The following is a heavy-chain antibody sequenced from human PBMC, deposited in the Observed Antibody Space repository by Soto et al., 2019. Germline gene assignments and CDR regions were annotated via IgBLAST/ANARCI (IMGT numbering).Heavy chain of an antibody. D-gene: IGHD2-15*01. CDR1: GFTFSDHY. Sequence: EVQLVESGGGLVQPGGSLRLSCAASGFTFSDHYMDWVRQAPGKGLEWVGRTRNKANSYNTEYAASVKGRFTISRDDSKNSLYLQMNSLKTEDTAVYYCAXSXXXSCSGGCLHYYFDYWGQGTLVTVSS. CDR3: AXSXXXSCSGGCLHYYFDY. V-gene: IGHV3-72*01. J-gene: IGHJ4*02. CDR2: TRNKANSYNT.